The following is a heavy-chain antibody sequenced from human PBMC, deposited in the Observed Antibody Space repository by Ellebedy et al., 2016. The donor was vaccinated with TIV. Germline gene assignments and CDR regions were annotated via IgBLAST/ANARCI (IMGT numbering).Heavy chain of an antibody. CDR2: IIPIFGTA. CDR3: AREGGLVVPAALQPAAIYGMDV. J-gene: IGHJ6*02. V-gene: IGHV1-69*06. Sequence: SVKVSXXASGGTFSSYAISWVRQAPGQGLEWMGGIIPIFGTANYAQKFQGRVTITADKSTSTAYMELSSLRSEDTAVYYCAREGGLVVPAALQPAAIYGMDVWGQGTTVTVSS. CDR1: GGTFSSYA. D-gene: IGHD2-2*01.